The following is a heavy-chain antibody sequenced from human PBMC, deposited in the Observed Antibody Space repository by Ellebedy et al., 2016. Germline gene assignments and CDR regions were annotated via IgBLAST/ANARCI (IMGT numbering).Heavy chain of an antibody. J-gene: IGHJ4*02. CDR1: GFTFSSYA. CDR3: AKKDGYSYGRVDY. V-gene: IGHV3-23*01. D-gene: IGHD5-18*01. Sequence: GESLKISCAASGFTFSSYAMSWVRQAPGKGLEWVSAISGSGGSTYYADSVKGRFTISRDNSKNTLYLQMNSLRAEDTAVYYCAKKDGYSYGRVDYWGQGTLVTVSS. CDR2: ISGSGGST.